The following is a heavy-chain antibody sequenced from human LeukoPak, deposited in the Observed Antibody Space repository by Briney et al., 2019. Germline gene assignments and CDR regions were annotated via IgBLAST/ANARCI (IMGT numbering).Heavy chain of an antibody. CDR3: AKSLYGGCDY. CDR2: VNGNGGST. J-gene: IGHJ4*02. CDR1: GFSFSTYA. Sequence: GSLRLSCAASGFSFSTYAMSWVRQAPGKGLEWVSGVNGNGGSTSYADSVKGRFTIFRDNSKNTVYLQMNSLRVEDTAVYYCAKSLYGGCDYWGQGTAVTVSS. V-gene: IGHV3-23*01. D-gene: IGHD3-16*02.